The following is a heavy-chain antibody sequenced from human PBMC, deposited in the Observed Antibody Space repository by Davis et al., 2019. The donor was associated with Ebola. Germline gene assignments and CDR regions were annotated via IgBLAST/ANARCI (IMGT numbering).Heavy chain of an antibody. CDR2: INPHNGNT. V-gene: IGHV1-18*04. CDR1: GYTFTNFG. Sequence: AASVKVSCKASGYTFTNFGITWVRQAPGLGLEWMGWINPHNGNTNYAQNVQGRVTMTTDTSTSTAYMEVGSLRSDDTAVYYCARGYSSGWSMYYFDYWGQGTLVTVSS. J-gene: IGHJ4*02. D-gene: IGHD6-19*01. CDR3: ARGYSSGWSMYYFDY.